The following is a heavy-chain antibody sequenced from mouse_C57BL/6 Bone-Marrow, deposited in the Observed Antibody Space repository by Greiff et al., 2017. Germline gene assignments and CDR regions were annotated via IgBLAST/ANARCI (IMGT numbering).Heavy chain of an antibody. V-gene: IGHV1-5*01. CDR3: TRYPITTVVKDY. CDR2: IYPGNSDT. D-gene: IGHD1-1*01. CDR1: GYTFTSYW. Sequence: VQLQQSGTVLARPGASVKMSCKTSGYTFTSYWMHWVKQRPGQGLEWIGAIYPGNSDTSYNQKFKGKAKLTAVTSASTAYMELSSLTNEDSAVYYCTRYPITTVVKDYWGQGTTLTVSS. J-gene: IGHJ2*01.